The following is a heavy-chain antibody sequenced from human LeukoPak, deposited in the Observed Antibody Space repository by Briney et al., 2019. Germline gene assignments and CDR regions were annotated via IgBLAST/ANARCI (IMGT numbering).Heavy chain of an antibody. J-gene: IGHJ4*02. Sequence: GGSLRLSCAASGFTFSTYAMHWVRQAPGKGLEWVAVIWYDGNNKYYVDSVKGRFTISRDNSKNTLYLQMNSLRVEDTAVYYCARGSSSVTLPGDWGQGTLVTVSS. D-gene: IGHD2-2*01. CDR1: GFTFSTYA. CDR2: IWYDGNNK. CDR3: ARGSSSVTLPGD. V-gene: IGHV3-33*01.